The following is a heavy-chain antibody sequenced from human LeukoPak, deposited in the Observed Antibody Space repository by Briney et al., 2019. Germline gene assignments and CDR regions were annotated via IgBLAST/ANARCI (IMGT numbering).Heavy chain of an antibody. D-gene: IGHD2-2*01. J-gene: IGHJ4*02. CDR1: GYSFTNYW. Sequence: GESLKISCKASGYSFTNYWIGWVRQMPGKGLEWMGVIYPRDSDTRYSPSFQGQVTISADKSISTAYLQWSSLKASDTAMYYCARLPQGYCSSTSCYGVLDYWGQGTLVTVSS. CDR3: ARLPQGYCSSTSCYGVLDY. CDR2: IYPRDSDT. V-gene: IGHV5-51*01.